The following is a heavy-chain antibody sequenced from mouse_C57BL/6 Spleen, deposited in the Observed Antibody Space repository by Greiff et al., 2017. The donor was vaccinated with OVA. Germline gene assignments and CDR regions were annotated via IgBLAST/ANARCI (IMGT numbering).Heavy chain of an antibody. CDR2: INPGSGGT. V-gene: IGHV1-54*01. CDR1: GYAFTNYL. Sequence: QVQLKESGAELVRPGTSVTVSCKASGYAFTNYLIEWVKQRPGQGLEWIGVINPGSGGTNYNEKFKGKATLTADKSSSTAYMQLSSLTSEDSAVYFCARDYGNYVAMDYWGQGTSVTVSS. J-gene: IGHJ4*01. CDR3: ARDYGNYVAMDY. D-gene: IGHD2-1*01.